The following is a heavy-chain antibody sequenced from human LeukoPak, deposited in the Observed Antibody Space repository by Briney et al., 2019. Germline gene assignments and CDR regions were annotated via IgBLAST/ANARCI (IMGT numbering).Heavy chain of an antibody. CDR2: IKQDGSEK. CDR3: ARVGYSDFWSGYYWDY. J-gene: IGHJ4*02. Sequence: GGSLRLSCVVSGFSLNNYYMNWVRQAPGKGPEWVANIKQDGSEKYYVDSVKGRFTISRDNAKNSLYLQMNSLRAEDTAVYYCARVGYSDFWSGYYWDYWGQGTLATVSS. D-gene: IGHD3-3*01. CDR1: GFSLNNYY. V-gene: IGHV3-7*01.